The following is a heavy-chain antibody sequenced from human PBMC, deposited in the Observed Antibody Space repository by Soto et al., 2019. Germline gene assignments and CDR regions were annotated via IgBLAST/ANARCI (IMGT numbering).Heavy chain of an antibody. J-gene: IGHJ5*02. V-gene: IGHV1-18*04. CDR2: ISAYNGNK. CDR1: GDAFTIYG. D-gene: IGHD2-21*02. Sequence: AVKVSCKASGDAFTIYGISWVRQAPGQGLEWMGWISAYNGNKNYAQKLQGRVPMTTDTSTSTAYMHLSSLRSDDKAVYSCERTCGGDGYWNWFDPWGQGTLVTVSS. CDR3: ERTCGGDGYWNWFDP.